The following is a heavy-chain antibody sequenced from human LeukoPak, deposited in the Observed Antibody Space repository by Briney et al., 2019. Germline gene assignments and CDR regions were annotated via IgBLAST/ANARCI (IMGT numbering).Heavy chain of an antibody. CDR1: GGSISSYY. J-gene: IGHJ2*01. D-gene: IGHD1-1*01. CDR3: ARDYWNDWYFDL. V-gene: IGHV4-59*01. CDR2: IYYSGGT. Sequence: SSETLSLTCTVSGGSISSYYWSWIRQPPGKGLEWIGYIYYSGGTNYSPSLKSRVTISVDTSKNQFSLKLSSVTAADTAVYYCARDYWNDWYFDLWGRGTLVTVSS.